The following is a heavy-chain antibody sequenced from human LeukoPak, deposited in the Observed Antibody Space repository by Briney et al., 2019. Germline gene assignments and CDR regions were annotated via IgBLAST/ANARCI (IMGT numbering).Heavy chain of an antibody. J-gene: IGHJ4*02. CDR3: ASMWTGYFDFDY. Sequence: SETLSLTCSVSGGSIRSNSYYWGWIRQPPGKGLEWIGNIYHSGGTYHSPSLKSRVTISVDTSKDQFSLKLTSVTAADTAVYYCASMWTGYFDFDYWGQGMLVTVSS. D-gene: IGHD3/OR15-3a*01. CDR2: IYHSGGT. V-gene: IGHV4-39*01. CDR1: GGSIRSNSYY.